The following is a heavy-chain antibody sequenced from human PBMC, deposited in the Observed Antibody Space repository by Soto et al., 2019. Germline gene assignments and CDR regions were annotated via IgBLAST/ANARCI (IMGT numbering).Heavy chain of an antibody. CDR1: GGSISSGGYY. CDR2: IYYSGST. D-gene: IGHD3-10*01. Sequence: PSETLSLTCTVSGGSISSGGYYWSWIRQHPGKGLEWIGYIYYSGSTYYNPSLKSRVTISVDTSKNQFSLKLSSVTAADTAVYYCAPELWFGELSWFDPWGQGTLVTVSS. V-gene: IGHV4-31*03. CDR3: APELWFGELSWFDP. J-gene: IGHJ5*02.